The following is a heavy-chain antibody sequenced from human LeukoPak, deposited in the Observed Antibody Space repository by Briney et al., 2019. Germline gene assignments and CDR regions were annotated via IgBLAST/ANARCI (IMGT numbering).Heavy chain of an antibody. V-gene: IGHV3-7*01. J-gene: IGHJ4*02. D-gene: IGHD5-12*01. CDR3: ARGMSSGYDFDY. CDR2: IKQDGSEK. Sequence: GGSLRLSCAASGFTFTNHGMTWVRQAPGKGLEWVANIKQDGSEKYYVDSVKGRFTISRDNAKNSLYLQMNSLRAEDAAVYYCARGMSSGYDFDYWGQGTLVTVSS. CDR1: GFTFTNHG.